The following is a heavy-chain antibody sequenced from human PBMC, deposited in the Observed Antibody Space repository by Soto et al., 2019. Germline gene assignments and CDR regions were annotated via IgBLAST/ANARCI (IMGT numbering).Heavy chain of an antibody. Sequence: QVQLVQSGADLKKPGASVQVSCKTSGYTFSNYAINGVRQAPGQVLEWMGWISSYNSYNGDTKYARMLQDRLTMTIDTSTDTDYMELRRLRADDTAVYYGARSELERGEVGYFGMDVWGQGTTVTVSS. CDR2: ISSYNSYNGDT. CDR3: ARSELERGEVGYFGMDV. D-gene: IGHD2-8*02. CDR1: GYTFSNYA. V-gene: IGHV1-18*04. J-gene: IGHJ6*01.